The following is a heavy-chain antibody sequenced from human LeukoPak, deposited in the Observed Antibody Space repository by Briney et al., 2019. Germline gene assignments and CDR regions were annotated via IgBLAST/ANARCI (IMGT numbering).Heavy chain of an antibody. CDR2: ISGSGSIT. Sequence: GGSLRLSCAASGFTFSNYAMSWVRQAPGKGLEWVSGISGSGSITYYGDSVKGRFTISRDNSKNMLYLQMNSLRAEDTAVCYCAKDNDILTGYHHYWGQGTLVTVSS. J-gene: IGHJ4*02. D-gene: IGHD3-9*01. CDR3: AKDNDILTGYHHY. CDR1: GFTFSNYA. V-gene: IGHV3-23*01.